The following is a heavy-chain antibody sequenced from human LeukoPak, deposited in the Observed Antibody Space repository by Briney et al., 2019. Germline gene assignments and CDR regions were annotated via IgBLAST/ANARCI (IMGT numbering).Heavy chain of an antibody. CDR1: GYTFTSYY. CDR3: AREGIAVSNWFDP. V-gene: IGHV1-46*01. J-gene: IGHJ5*02. Sequence: ASVKVSCKASGYTFTSYYIHWVRQAPGQGLEWMGIINPSGGSTSYAQRFQGRVTMTRGTSTSTVYMELSSLRSEDTAVYYCAREGIAVSNWFDPWGQGTLVTVSS. CDR2: INPSGGST. D-gene: IGHD6-19*01.